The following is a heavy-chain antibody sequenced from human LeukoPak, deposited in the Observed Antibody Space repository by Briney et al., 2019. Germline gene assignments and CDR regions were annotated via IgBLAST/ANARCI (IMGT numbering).Heavy chain of an antibody. V-gene: IGHV3-48*02. CDR2: ISSSSSTI. CDR3: ARVGIAVAGTFDY. CDR1: GFTFSSYS. D-gene: IGHD6-19*01. Sequence: ASVKVSCKASGFTFSSYSMNWVRQAPGKGLEWVSYISSSSSTIYYADSVKGRFTISRDNAKNSLYLQMNSLRDEDTAVYYCARVGIAVAGTFDYWGQGTLVTVSS. J-gene: IGHJ4*02.